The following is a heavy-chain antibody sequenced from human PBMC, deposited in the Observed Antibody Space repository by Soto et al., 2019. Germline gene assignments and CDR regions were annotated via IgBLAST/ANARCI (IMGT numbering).Heavy chain of an antibody. V-gene: IGHV3-7*03. CDR2: INQDGSGT. J-gene: IGHJ4*02. Sequence: GGSLTLSCIASEVSFISSFMIWVRQAPGKGLEWVANINQDGSGTYYVDSVKGRFTISRDNAKNSLYLQMNSLRAEDTAVYYCARYFRGSGRYFFDHWGQGTLVTVYS. D-gene: IGHD6-19*01. CDR1: EVSFISSF. CDR3: ARYFRGSGRYFFDH.